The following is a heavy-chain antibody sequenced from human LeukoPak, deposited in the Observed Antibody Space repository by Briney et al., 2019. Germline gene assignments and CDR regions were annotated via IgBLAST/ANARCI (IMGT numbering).Heavy chain of an antibody. CDR1: GGSISSYY. Sequence: SETLSLTCTVSGGSISSYYWSWIRQPPGKGLEWIGYIYYSGTTNYNPSLKSRVTISVDTSKNQFSLKLSSVTAADTAVYYCARGVYVAAAQYAYWGQGTLVTVSS. CDR3: ARGVYVAAAQYAY. D-gene: IGHD6-13*01. CDR2: IYYSGTT. J-gene: IGHJ4*02. V-gene: IGHV4-59*01.